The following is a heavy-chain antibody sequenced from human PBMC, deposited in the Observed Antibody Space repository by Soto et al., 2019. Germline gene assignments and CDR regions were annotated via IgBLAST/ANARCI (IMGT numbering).Heavy chain of an antibody. V-gene: IGHV4-30-4*01. CDR3: ARWDYGSGSFALDY. CDR2: IYYSGST. CDR1: GGSISSGDYY. Sequence: QVQLQESGPGLVKPSQTLSLTCTVSGGSISSGDYYWSWIRQPPGKGLEWIGYIYYSGSTYYNPSLKIRVTRSVDTSKNQFSLQLSSVTAADTAVYYCARWDYGSGSFALDYWGQGTLVTVSS. D-gene: IGHD3-10*01. J-gene: IGHJ4*02.